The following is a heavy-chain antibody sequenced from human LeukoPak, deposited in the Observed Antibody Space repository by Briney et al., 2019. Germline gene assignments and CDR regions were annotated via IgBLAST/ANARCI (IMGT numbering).Heavy chain of an antibody. Sequence: PSETLSLXCAVSGYSISSGYYWGWIRQPPGKGLEWIGSIYPSGSTYYNPSLKSRVTISVDTSKNQFSLKLSSVTAADTAVYYCARHLSAAIPDYWGQGTLVTVSS. CDR3: ARHLSAAIPDY. CDR2: IYPSGST. V-gene: IGHV4-38-2*01. CDR1: GYSISSGYY. D-gene: IGHD2-2*02. J-gene: IGHJ4*02.